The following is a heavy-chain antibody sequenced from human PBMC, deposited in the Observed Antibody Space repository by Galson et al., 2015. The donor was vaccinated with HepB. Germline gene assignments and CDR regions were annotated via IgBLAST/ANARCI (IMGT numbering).Heavy chain of an antibody. CDR1: GYSFTSYW. Sequence: QSGAEVKKPGESLKISCKGSGYSFTSYWIGWVRQMPGKGLEWMGIIYPGDSDTRYSPSFQGQVTISADKSISTAYLQWSSLKASDTAMYYCARLVGYCTNGVCYTSDYYYGMDVWGQGTTVTVSS. CDR2: IYPGDSDT. D-gene: IGHD2-8*01. J-gene: IGHJ6*02. V-gene: IGHV5-51*01. CDR3: ARLVGYCTNGVCYTSDYYYGMDV.